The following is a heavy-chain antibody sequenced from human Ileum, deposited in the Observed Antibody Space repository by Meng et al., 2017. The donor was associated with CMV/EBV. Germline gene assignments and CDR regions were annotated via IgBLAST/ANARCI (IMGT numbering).Heavy chain of an antibody. CDR2: IIHDGKSV. D-gene: IGHD1-14*01. CDR1: GFTFSSSA. J-gene: IGHJ5*02. Sequence: SGFTFSSSAMHWVRQAPRKGLGWVAVIIHDGKSVYYLDSVKGRFTISRDNSKDTMYLQMSSLRIADTGIYYCARGVADRGNPNWFDPWGQGTLVTVSS. CDR3: ARGVADRGNPNWFDP. V-gene: IGHV3-30*04.